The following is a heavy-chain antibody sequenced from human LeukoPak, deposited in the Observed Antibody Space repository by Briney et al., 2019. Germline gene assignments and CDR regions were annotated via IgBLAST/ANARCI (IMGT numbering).Heavy chain of an antibody. CDR1: GGSISSYY. V-gene: IGHV4-59*08. D-gene: IGHD6-19*01. CDR3: ARLDDYRIGWKSIDY. J-gene: IGHJ4*02. Sequence: PSETLSLTCTVSGGSISSYYWSWIRQPPGKGLEWIGYIYYSGSTNYNPSLKSRVTISVDTSENQFSLKLSSVTAADTAVYYCARLDDYRIGWKSIDYWGQGTLVTVSS. CDR2: IYYSGST.